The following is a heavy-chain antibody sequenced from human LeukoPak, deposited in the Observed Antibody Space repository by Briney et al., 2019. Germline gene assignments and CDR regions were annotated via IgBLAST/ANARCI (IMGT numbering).Heavy chain of an antibody. CDR2: IYYSGST. D-gene: IGHD3-16*02. J-gene: IGHJ4*02. CDR1: GGSISSGDYY. V-gene: IGHV4-30-4*01. CDR3: ARGNPDDYVWGSYRLDY. Sequence: SETLSLTCTVSGGSISSGDYYWSWIRQPPGKGLEWIGYIYYSGSTYYNPSLKSRVTISVDTSENQFSLKLSSVTAADTAVYYCARGNPDDYVWGSYRLDYWGQGTLVTVSS.